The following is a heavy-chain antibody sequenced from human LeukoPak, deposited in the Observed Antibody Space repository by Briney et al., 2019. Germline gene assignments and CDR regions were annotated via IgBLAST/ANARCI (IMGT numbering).Heavy chain of an antibody. CDR1: GFIFENYA. J-gene: IGHJ4*02. V-gene: IGHV3-9*01. Sequence: GGSLRLSCAASGFIFENYAMHWVRQAPGKGLEWVSGINWNSGTITYADSMRGRFIISRDNTKNSLFLQMNSLRAEDTAVYYCARDPLRRDGYNYDYWGQGTLVTVSS. CDR2: INWNSGTI. CDR3: ARDPLRRDGYNYDY. D-gene: IGHD5-24*01.